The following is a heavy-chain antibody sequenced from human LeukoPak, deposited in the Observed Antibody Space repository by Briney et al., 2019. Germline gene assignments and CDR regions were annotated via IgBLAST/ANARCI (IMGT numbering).Heavy chain of an antibody. Sequence: ASVKVSCKASGYTFSDSYMHWVRQTPGQGLEWMGLINPRGGTTNYAQKFQGRVTMTRDTSTSTVYMELSSLRSEDTAVYYCARVGGGYYLGTFDIWGQGTLVTVSS. V-gene: IGHV1-46*01. CDR1: GYTFSDSY. CDR2: INPRGGTT. D-gene: IGHD3-22*01. CDR3: ARVGGGYYLGTFDI. J-gene: IGHJ3*02.